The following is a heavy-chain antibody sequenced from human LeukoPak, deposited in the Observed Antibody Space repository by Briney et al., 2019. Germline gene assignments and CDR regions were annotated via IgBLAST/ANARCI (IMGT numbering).Heavy chain of an antibody. V-gene: IGHV3-74*01. J-gene: IGHJ6*03. CDR2: INSDGSVT. Sequence: GGSLRLSCAASGFTFSSYAMTWVRQAPGKGLVWVSRINSDGSVTNYADSVKGRFTIFRDNAKNSLYLQMNSLRAEDTAVYYCARDSIAAAGRDYYYYYYMDVWGKGTTVTISS. D-gene: IGHD6-13*01. CDR1: GFTFSSYA. CDR3: ARDSIAAAGRDYYYYYYMDV.